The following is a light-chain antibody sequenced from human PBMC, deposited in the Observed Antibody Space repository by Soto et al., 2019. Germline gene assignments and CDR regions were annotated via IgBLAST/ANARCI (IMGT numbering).Light chain of an antibody. V-gene: IGLV2-23*01. J-gene: IGLJ1*01. Sequence: QSVLTQPASVSGSPGQSITISCTGSSSDVGRFNFVSRYQQRPGKAPKLMIYEDTKRPSGGSNRFSGSKSGNTASLTISGLQAEDEADYYCCSYAGSITFVFGTGTKVTVL. CDR1: SSDVGRFNF. CDR3: CSYAGSITFV. CDR2: EDT.